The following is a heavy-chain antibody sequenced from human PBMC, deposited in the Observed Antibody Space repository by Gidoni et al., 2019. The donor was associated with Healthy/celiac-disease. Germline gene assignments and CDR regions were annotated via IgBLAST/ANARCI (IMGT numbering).Heavy chain of an antibody. CDR2: INPNSGGT. V-gene: IGHV1-2*02. CDR1: GYTFTGYY. J-gene: IGHJ3*02. Sequence: QVQLVQSGAAVKKPGASVTVSCKASGYTFTGYYMHWVRQAPGQGLEWMGWINPNSGGTNYAQKFQGRVTMTRDTSISTAYMELSRLRSDDTAVYYCAREFAAQSPGAFDIWGQGTMVTVSS. CDR3: AREFAAQSPGAFDI. D-gene: IGHD6-6*01.